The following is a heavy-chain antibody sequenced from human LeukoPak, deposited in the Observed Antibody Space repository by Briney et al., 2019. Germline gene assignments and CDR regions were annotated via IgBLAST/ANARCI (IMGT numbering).Heavy chain of an antibody. CDR2: IPFDERNK. D-gene: IGHD5-12*01. Sequence: GGSLRVSCVASGFTFSSYGMHWFRQAPGKGLEWVAFIPFDERNKYYGDAVKGRLTISRDNSKNTLYLQMNSLRPEDTAMYYCVKEGEWLSRDYWGQGTLVTVSS. J-gene: IGHJ4*02. CDR3: VKEGEWLSRDY. V-gene: IGHV3-30*02. CDR1: GFTFSSYG.